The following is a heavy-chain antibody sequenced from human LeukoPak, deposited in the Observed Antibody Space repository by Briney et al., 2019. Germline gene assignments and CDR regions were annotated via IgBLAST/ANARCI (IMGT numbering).Heavy chain of an antibody. CDR2: ISGSGGGT. CDR3: AKSGGSGSLYFYYMDV. CDR1: GFTFSSYA. V-gene: IGHV3-23*01. Sequence: GGSLRLSCAASGFTFSSYAMSWVRQAPGKGLEWVSRISGSGGGTYYADSVKDRFAISRDNSKNTLYLQVNSLGAEDTAVYFCAKSGGSGSLYFYYMDVWGKGTTVTVSS. D-gene: IGHD3-10*01. J-gene: IGHJ6*03.